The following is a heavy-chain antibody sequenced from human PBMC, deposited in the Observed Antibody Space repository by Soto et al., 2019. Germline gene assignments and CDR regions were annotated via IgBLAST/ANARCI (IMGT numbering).Heavy chain of an antibody. CDR1: GYTFTSYS. CDR2: INAGNGNT. Sequence: ASVKVSCKASGYTFTSYSMYWVRQAPGQRLEWMGWINAGNGNTKYSQKFQGRVTITRDTSASTAYMELSSLRSEDTAVYYCARDRLGLESGYHNWFDPWGQGTLVTVSS. CDR3: ARDRLGLESGYHNWFDP. J-gene: IGHJ5*02. D-gene: IGHD3-3*01. V-gene: IGHV1-3*01.